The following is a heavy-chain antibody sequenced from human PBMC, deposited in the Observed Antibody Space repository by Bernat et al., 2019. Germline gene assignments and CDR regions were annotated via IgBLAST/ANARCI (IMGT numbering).Heavy chain of an antibody. CDR1: GFTFGDYA. CDR2: IRSKAYGGTT. CDR3: TRDYTAMVDAWFDP. J-gene: IGHJ5*02. Sequence: EVQLVESGGGLVQPGRSLRLSCTASGFTFGDYAMSWFRQAPGKGLEWVGFIRSKAYGGTTEYAASVKGRFTSSRDDSKSIAYLQMNSLKTEDTAVYYCTRDYTAMVDAWFDPWGQGTLVTVSS. D-gene: IGHD5-18*01. V-gene: IGHV3-49*03.